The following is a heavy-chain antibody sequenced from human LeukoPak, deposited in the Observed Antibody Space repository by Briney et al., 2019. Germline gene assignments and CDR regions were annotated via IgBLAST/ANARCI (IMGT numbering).Heavy chain of an antibody. Sequence: PGGSLRLSCAASGFTFSNYAVSWVRQAPGKGLDWVSTITYNTGDTYYAGSVKGRFTVSRDDSKNTVYLHMNSLRAEDTAVYYCARFATGDDAFHIWGQGTMVTVSS. CDR2: ITYNTGDT. J-gene: IGHJ3*02. CDR1: GFTFSNYA. CDR3: ARFATGDDAFHI. D-gene: IGHD7-27*01. V-gene: IGHV3-23*01.